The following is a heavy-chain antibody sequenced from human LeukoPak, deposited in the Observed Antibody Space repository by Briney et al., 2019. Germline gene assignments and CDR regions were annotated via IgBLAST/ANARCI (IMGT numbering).Heavy chain of an antibody. D-gene: IGHD6-19*01. J-gene: IGHJ3*02. Sequence: GESLKISCKGSGYSFTSYWIGWVRQMPGKGLEWMGIIYPGDSDTRYSPSFQGQVTISADKSINTAYLQWSSLKASDTAMYYCARPGTSNGWYKDAFDIWGQGTMVTVSS. V-gene: IGHV5-51*01. CDR3: ARPGTSNGWYKDAFDI. CDR1: GYSFTSYW. CDR2: IYPGDSDT.